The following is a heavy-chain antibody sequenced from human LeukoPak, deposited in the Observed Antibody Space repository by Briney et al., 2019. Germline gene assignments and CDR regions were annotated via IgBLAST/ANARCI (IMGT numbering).Heavy chain of an antibody. J-gene: IGHJ4*02. Sequence: GGSLRLSCAASGFTFSSFAMNWVRQAPGKGLVWVSRINGDGSRTTYADSVEGRFTISRDNAKNTLYLQMNSLRAEDTAVYYCARLREGDYHFDYWGQGTLVTVSS. V-gene: IGHV3-74*01. CDR3: ARLREGDYHFDY. CDR1: GFTFSSFA. CDR2: INGDGSRT. D-gene: IGHD4-17*01.